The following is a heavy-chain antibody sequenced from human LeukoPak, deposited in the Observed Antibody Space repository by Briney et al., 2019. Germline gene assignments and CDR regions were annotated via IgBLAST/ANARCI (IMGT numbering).Heavy chain of an antibody. J-gene: IGHJ6*03. CDR2: ISSSSSTI. V-gene: IGHV3-48*01. Sequence: GGSLRLSCAASGFTFSSYSMNWVRQAPGKGLEWVSYISSSSSTIYYADSVKGRFTISRDNAKNSLYLQMNSLRAEDTAVYYCASEVASYYYYYYMDVWGKGITVTVSS. CDR3: ASEVASYYYYYYMDV. CDR1: GFTFSSYS.